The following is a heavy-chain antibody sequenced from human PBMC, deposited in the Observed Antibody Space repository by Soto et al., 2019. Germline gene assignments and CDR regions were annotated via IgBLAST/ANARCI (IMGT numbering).Heavy chain of an antibody. D-gene: IGHD2-15*01. CDR2: ISPGSRYP. CDR3: VRGGGGGRFDP. V-gene: IGHV3-11*06. J-gene: IGHJ5*02. Sequence: GGSLRLSCAGSGFTFGDSYMSWIRQAPGKGLEWLSYISPGSRYPAYADSVKGRFTISRDNAKRSLYLQMMSLTAEDTAIYYCVRGGGGGRFDPWGQGTMVTVSP. CDR1: GFTFGDSY.